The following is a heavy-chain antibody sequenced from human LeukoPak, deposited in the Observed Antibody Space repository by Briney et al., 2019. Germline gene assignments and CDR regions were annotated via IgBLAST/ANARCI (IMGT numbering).Heavy chain of an antibody. V-gene: IGHV1-69*06. CDR1: GGTFSSYA. D-gene: IGHD6-19*01. Sequence: GASVKVSCKASGGTFSSYAISWVRQAPGQGLEWMGRIIPIFGTANYAQKFQGRVTITADKSTSTAYMELSSLRSEDTAVYYRGRAGTGYFDYWGQGTLVTVSS. J-gene: IGHJ4*02. CDR3: GRAGTGYFDY. CDR2: IIPIFGTA.